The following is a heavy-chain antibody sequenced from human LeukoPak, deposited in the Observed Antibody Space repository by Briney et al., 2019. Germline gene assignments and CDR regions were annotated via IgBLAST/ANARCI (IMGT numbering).Heavy chain of an antibody. D-gene: IGHD3-22*01. Sequence: PSETLSLTCTVSGGSISSYYWSWIRQPPGKGLEWIGYIYYSGSTNYNPSLKSRVTISVDTSKDQFSLKLSSVTAADTAVYYCACLTTADAFDIWGQGTMVTVSS. J-gene: IGHJ3*02. CDR2: IYYSGST. CDR1: GGSISSYY. CDR3: ACLTTADAFDI. V-gene: IGHV4-59*01.